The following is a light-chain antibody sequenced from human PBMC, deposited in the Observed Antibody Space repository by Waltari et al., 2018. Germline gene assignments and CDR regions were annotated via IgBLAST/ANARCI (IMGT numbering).Light chain of an antibody. Sequence: DIVMTQSPDSLAVSLGDRATINCKSSQSLLHSSNDQNFLAWYKQKPGQPPELLIYGASTRESGVPDRFSGSASGTDFTLAISSLQPEDVAIYYCHQYSTIPHTFGQGTKLEI. CDR1: QSLLHSSNDQNF. V-gene: IGKV4-1*01. CDR2: GAS. J-gene: IGKJ2*01. CDR3: HQYSTIPHT.